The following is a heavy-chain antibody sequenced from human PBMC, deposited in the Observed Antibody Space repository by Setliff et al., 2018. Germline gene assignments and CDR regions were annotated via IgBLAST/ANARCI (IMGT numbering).Heavy chain of an antibody. D-gene: IGHD3-3*02. V-gene: IGHV4-61*09. Sequence: PSETLSLTCTVSDDSISSRHYYWSWIRQPAGKGLEWLGQIYTSWSTNYNPSLKGRATLSIDASKRQFSLKLTSVTAADTAVYFCAREGRSSISGWYMDVWGRGTTVTVSS. CDR3: AREGRSSISGWYMDV. CDR2: IYTSWST. J-gene: IGHJ6*03. CDR1: DDSISSRHYY.